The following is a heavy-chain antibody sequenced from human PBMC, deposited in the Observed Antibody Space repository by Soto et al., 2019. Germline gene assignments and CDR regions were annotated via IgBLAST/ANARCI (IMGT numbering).Heavy chain of an antibody. CDR3: ATRRGDAFDI. V-gene: IGHV4-59*08. CDR2: IYYSGST. D-gene: IGHD3-16*01. Sequence: QVQLQESGPGLVKPSETLSLTCTVSGGSISSYYWSWIRQPPGKGLEWIGYIYYSGSTNYNPSLKSRVTISVDTSKNQFSLKLSSVTAANTAVYYCATRRGDAFDIWGQGTMVTVSS. J-gene: IGHJ3*02. CDR1: GGSISSYY.